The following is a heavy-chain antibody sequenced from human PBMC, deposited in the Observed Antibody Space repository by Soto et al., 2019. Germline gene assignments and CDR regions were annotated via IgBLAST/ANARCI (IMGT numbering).Heavy chain of an antibody. Sequence: EVQLVESGGGLVKPGGSLRLSCVASGFTFSSYSMNWVRQAPGKGLEWVSSISSSSSYIYYADSVKGRFTISRDNAKNSLYLQMNSLRAEDTAVYYCASQGAGYCSGGSCYASDRGYYYYYMDVWGKGTTVTVSS. D-gene: IGHD2-15*01. CDR2: ISSSSSYI. V-gene: IGHV3-21*01. CDR3: ASQGAGYCSGGSCYASDRGYYYYYMDV. J-gene: IGHJ6*03. CDR1: GFTFSSYS.